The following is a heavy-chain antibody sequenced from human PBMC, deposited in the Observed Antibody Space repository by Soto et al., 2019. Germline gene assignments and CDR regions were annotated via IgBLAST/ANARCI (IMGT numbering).Heavy chain of an antibody. CDR1: GFTFSSYA. CDR2: ISGSGGST. Sequence: EVQLLESGGGLVQPGGSLRLSCAASGFTFSSYAMSWVRQAPGKGLEWVSAISGSGGSTYYADSVKGRFTIYRDNSKNPRYLQMNSLRAEDTAVYYCAKVSGRAKYFDAFDIWGQGTMVTVSS. V-gene: IGHV3-23*01. D-gene: IGHD3-10*01. J-gene: IGHJ3*02. CDR3: AKVSGRAKYFDAFDI.